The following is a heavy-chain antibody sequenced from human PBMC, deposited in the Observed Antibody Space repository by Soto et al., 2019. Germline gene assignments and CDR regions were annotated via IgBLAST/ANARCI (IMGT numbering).Heavy chain of an antibody. Sequence: QVQLVQSGAEVKKPGASVKVSCKASGYTFTSYGISWVRQAPGQGLEWMGWISAYNGNTNYAQKLQGRVTMTTYTSTSTAYMGLRSLRSDGTAVYYCASEYGAGSRFDYWGQGTLVTVSS. CDR1: GYTFTSYG. CDR2: ISAYNGNT. J-gene: IGHJ4*02. D-gene: IGHD3-10*01. V-gene: IGHV1-18*01. CDR3: ASEYGAGSRFDY.